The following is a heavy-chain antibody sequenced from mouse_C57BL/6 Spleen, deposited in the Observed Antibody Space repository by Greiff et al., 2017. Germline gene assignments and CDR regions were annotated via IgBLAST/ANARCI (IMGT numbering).Heavy chain of an antibody. CDR1: GFTFSSYT. J-gene: IGHJ2*01. V-gene: IGHV5-9*01. CDR3: AREAYYYGSSHFDY. D-gene: IGHD1-1*01. CDR2: ISGGGGNT. Sequence: EVKLQESGGGLVKPGGSLKLSCAASGFTFSSYTMSWVRQTPEKRLEWVATISGGGGNTYYPDSVKGRFTISRDNAKNTLYLQMSSLRSEDTALXYCAREAYYYGSSHFDYWGQGTTLTVSS.